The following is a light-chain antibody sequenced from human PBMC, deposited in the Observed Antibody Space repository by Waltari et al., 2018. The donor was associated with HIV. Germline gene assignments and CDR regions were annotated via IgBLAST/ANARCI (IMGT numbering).Light chain of an antibody. CDR1: SSNIGSNT. Sequence: QSVLTQPPSASGTPGQRVTISCSGSSSNIGSNTVNWYQQLPGTAPKRLIYSNNQRPSGGPDRFSGSKSGTSASLAISVLQSEDEAEYYCAAWDDSLNAVVFGGGTKLTVL. CDR3: AAWDDSLNAVV. V-gene: IGLV1-44*01. J-gene: IGLJ2*01. CDR2: SNN.